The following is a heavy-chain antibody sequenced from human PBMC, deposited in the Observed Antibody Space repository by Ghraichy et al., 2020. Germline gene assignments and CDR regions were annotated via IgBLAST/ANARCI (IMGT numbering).Heavy chain of an antibody. CDR3: AREIPYYYDSSGYPDFDY. CDR2: IKQDGSEK. J-gene: IGHJ4*02. Sequence: GGSLRLSCAASGFTFSSYWMSWVRQAPGKGLEWVANIKQDGSEKYYVDSVKGRFTISRDNAKNSLYLQMNSLRAEDTAVYYCAREIPYYYDSSGYPDFDYWGQGTLVTVSS. CDR1: GFTFSSYW. V-gene: IGHV3-7*03. D-gene: IGHD3-22*01.